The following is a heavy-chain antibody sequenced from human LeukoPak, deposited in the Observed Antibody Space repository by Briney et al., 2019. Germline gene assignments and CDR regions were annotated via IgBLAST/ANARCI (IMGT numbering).Heavy chain of an antibody. CDR3: ATTIPVPGTGRGRHTPYFFDY. D-gene: IGHD6-19*01. Sequence: ASVKVSCKVSGYSLTKLAIHWVRQAPGKGLEWMGGFDPEDGETIYAQKFQGRVTMTEDTYTDTSSMELSSLGTEDTAVYYCATTIPVPGTGRGRHTPYFFDYWGRGTLVTVSS. CDR2: FDPEDGET. J-gene: IGHJ4*02. CDR1: GYSLTKLA. V-gene: IGHV1-24*01.